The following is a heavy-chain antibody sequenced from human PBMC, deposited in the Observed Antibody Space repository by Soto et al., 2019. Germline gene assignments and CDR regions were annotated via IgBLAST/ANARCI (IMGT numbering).Heavy chain of an antibody. CDR1: GFTFSSYG. D-gene: IGHD6-6*01. J-gene: IGHJ6*02. CDR3: ARDRVSSLAYYYYGMDV. V-gene: IGHV3-33*01. CDR2: IWYDGSNK. Sequence: QVQLVESGGGVVQPGRSLRLSCAASGFTFSSYGMHWVRQAPGKGLEWVAVIWYDGSNKYYADSVKGRFTISRDNSKNXXYLQMNSLRAEDTAVYYCARDRVSSLAYYYYGMDVWGQGTTVTVSS.